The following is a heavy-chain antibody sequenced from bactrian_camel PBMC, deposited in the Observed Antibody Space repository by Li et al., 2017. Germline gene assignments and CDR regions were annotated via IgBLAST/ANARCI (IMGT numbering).Heavy chain of an antibody. CDR2: INSGGDGT. J-gene: IGHJ6*01. D-gene: IGHD5*01. Sequence: VQLVESGGGSVQAGGSVRLSCVTSGFTSSDYYMSWVRQAPGKGLEWVSGINSGGDGTDSADSVKGRFTISRDNAKNTLHLQLNSLKTEDTAMYYCAARRAGAFVGDADFGYWGQGTQVTVS. CDR3: AARRAGAFVGDADFGY. V-gene: IGHV3S40*01. CDR1: GFTSSDYY.